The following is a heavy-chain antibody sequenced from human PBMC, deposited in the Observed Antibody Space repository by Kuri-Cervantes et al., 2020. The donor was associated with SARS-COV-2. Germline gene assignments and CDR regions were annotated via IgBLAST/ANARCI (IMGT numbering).Heavy chain of an antibody. CDR1: GFTFSDYY. CDR2: IKQDGSEK. CDR3: AREGVDIVGAPHDAFDI. Sequence: GESLKISCAASGFTFSDYYMSWIRQAPGKGLEWVANIKQDGSEKYYVDSVKGRFTISRDNAKNSLYLQMNSLRAEDTAVYYCAREGVDIVGAPHDAFDIWGQGTMDTVSS. J-gene: IGHJ3*02. V-gene: IGHV3-7*01. D-gene: IGHD1-26*01.